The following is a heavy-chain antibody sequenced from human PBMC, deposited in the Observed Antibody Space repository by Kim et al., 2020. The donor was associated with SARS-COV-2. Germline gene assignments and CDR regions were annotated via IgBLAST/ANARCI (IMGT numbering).Heavy chain of an antibody. CDR3: AKDLGMVRGRRDYYYGMDV. D-gene: IGHD3-10*01. Sequence: GGSLRLSCAASGFTFSSYGMHWVRQAPGKGLEWVAVISYDGSNKYYADSVKGRFTISRDNSKNTLYLQMNSLRAEDTAVYYCAKDLGMVRGRRDYYYGMDVWGQGTTVTVSS. J-gene: IGHJ6*02. V-gene: IGHV3-30*18. CDR1: GFTFSSYG. CDR2: ISYDGSNK.